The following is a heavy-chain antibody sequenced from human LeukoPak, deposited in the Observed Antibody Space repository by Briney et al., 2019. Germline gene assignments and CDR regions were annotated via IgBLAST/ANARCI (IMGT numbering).Heavy chain of an antibody. CDR2: IYWDDDK. CDR3: AHRLSQGEYWDSGKFVY. CDR1: GFSLSTYGVG. D-gene: IGHD2-8*02. Sequence: SGPTLVKPTQTLTLTCTFSGFSLSTYGVGVGWVRQPPGKALECLALIYWDDDKRYSPSLKSRLTITKDTSRDQVVLTMINMDPADTATYYCAHRLSQGEYWDSGKFVYWGGGTLVTVSS. J-gene: IGHJ4*02. V-gene: IGHV2-5*02.